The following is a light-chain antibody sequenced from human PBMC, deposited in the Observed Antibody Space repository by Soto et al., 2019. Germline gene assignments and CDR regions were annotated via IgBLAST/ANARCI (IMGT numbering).Light chain of an antibody. CDR1: ENIRSW. Sequence: IQLTQSPSTLSASVGDSFTITFRASENIRSWLALYQQKAGRPPKLLIYKASTLQSGVPSRFGGSGSETEFTLTISGLQPDDFATYFCQKYVTSFRTFGQGTKVDIK. CDR3: QKYVTSFRT. CDR2: KAS. J-gene: IGKJ1*01. V-gene: IGKV1-5*03.